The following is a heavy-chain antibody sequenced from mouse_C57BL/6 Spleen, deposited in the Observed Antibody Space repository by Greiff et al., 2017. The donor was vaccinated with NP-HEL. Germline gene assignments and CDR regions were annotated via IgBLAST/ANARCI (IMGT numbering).Heavy chain of an antibody. D-gene: IGHD1-1*01. J-gene: IGHJ2*01. Sequence: EVHLVESGEGLVKPGGSLKLSCAASGFTFSSYAMSWVRQTPEKRLEWVAYISSGGDYIYYADTVKGRFTISRDNARNTLYLQMSSLKSEDTAMYYCTRVKGITTVGYFDYWGQGTTHTVSS. CDR2: ISSGGDYI. CDR1: GFTFSSYA. V-gene: IGHV5-9-1*02. CDR3: TRVKGITTVGYFDY.